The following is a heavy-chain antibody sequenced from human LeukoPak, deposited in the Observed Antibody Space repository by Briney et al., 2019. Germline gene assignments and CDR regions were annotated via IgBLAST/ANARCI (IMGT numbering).Heavy chain of an antibody. V-gene: IGHV4-34*01. CDR1: GGSFSGYY. CDR3: ARAGDNSGYADY. D-gene: IGHD3-22*01. J-gene: IGHJ4*02. Sequence: PSETLSLTCAVYGGSFSGYYWSWIRQPPRKGLEWIGEINHRGSTNYNPSLKSRVTISVDTSKNQFSLRLSSVTAADTAVYYCARAGDNSGYADYWGQGTLVTVSS. CDR2: INHRGST.